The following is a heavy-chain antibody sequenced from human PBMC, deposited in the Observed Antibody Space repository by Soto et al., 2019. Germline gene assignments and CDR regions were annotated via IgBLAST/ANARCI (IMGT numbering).Heavy chain of an antibody. Sequence: QVQLVQSGAEVKKPGSSVKVSCKASGGTFSSYAISWVRQAPGQGLEWMGGIIPIFGTANYAQKFQGRVTITADKSTSTAYMELSSLRSEDTAVYYCARDPGEQWLVTPSYAFDIWGQGTMVTVSS. D-gene: IGHD6-19*01. CDR2: IIPIFGTA. CDR1: GGTFSSYA. J-gene: IGHJ3*02. CDR3: ARDPGEQWLVTPSYAFDI. V-gene: IGHV1-69*06.